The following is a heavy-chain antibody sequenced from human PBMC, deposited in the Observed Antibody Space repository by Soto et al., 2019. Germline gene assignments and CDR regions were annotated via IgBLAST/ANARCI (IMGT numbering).Heavy chain of an antibody. CDR2: IYYSGST. J-gene: IGHJ5*02. D-gene: IGHD2-15*01. CDR3: ARLGYCSGGSRYGGVETWFDP. CDR1: GGSISSYY. Sequence: PSETLSLTCTVSGGSISSYYWSWIRQPPGKGLEWIGYIYYSGSTNYNPSLKSRVTISVDTSKNQFSLKLSSVTAADTAVYYCARLGYCSGGSRYGGVETWFDPWGQGTLVTVSS. V-gene: IGHV4-59*01.